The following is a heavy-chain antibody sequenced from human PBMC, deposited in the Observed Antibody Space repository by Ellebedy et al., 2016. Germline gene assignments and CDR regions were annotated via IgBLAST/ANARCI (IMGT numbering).Heavy chain of an antibody. CDR1: GDSFNRTGYS. V-gene: IGHV4-30-2*01. J-gene: IGHJ4*02. CDR2: IYHSGIM. Sequence: SETLSLTCTVSGDSFNRTGYSWSWIRQPPGKGLEWIGYIYHSGIMYYTPSLNGRVTISLDRSKNQFSLKVRSVTAADTAVYYCARAESSSWTPIVDYWGQGTLVTVS. D-gene: IGHD2-15*01. CDR3: ARAESSSWTPIVDY.